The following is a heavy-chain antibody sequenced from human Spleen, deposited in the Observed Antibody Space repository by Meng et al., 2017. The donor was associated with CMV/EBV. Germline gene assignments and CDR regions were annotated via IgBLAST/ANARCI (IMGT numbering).Heavy chain of an antibody. J-gene: IGHJ5*01. CDR1: GETFGSYS. CDR3: ALHQADWFDS. V-gene: IGHV1-69*02. Sequence: VSCKAAGETFGSYSVSWMGRIPGQGVEWMGKIVPMVGVAEYAKRFQGKVAINADTSTSTAYMELSGLKSEDTAVYYCALHQADWFDSWGQGTLVTVSS. CDR2: IVPMVGVA.